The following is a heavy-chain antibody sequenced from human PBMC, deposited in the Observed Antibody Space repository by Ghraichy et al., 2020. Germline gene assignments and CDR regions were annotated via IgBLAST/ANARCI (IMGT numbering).Heavy chain of an antibody. CDR1: GFTFSSYS. J-gene: IGHJ6*02. CDR3: ARVSPGYYYYYGMDV. V-gene: IGHV3-48*02. CDR2: ISSSSSTI. Sequence: GSLRLSCAASGFTFSSYSMNWVRQAPGKGLEWVSYISSSSSTIYYADSVKGRFTISRDNAKNSLYLQMNSLRDEDTAVYYCARVSPGYYYYYGMDVWGQGSTVTVSS.